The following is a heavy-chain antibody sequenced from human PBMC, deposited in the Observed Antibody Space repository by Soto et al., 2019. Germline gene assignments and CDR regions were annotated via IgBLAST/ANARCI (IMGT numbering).Heavy chain of an antibody. CDR3: GRRSGSCFDY. D-gene: IGHD7-27*01. CDR1: GGSISSYY. Sequence: SETLSLTCTVSGGSISSYYWSWIRQPPGRGLEWIGYIYYSGSTNYNPSLKSRVTISVDTSKNQFSLKLSSVTAADTAVYYCGRRSGSCFDYRGQGTLVTVSS. V-gene: IGHV4-59*08. J-gene: IGHJ4*02. CDR2: IYYSGST.